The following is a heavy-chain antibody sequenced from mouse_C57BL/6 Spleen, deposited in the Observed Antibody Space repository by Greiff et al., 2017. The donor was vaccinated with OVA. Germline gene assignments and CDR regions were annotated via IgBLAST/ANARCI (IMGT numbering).Heavy chain of an antibody. Sequence: EVKLMESGGGLVKPGGSLKLSCAASGFTFSDYGMHWVRQAPEKGLEWVAYISSGISTIYYADTVKGRFTISRDNAKNTLFLQMTSLRSEDTAMYYCARELLYYAMDYWGQGTSVTVSS. CDR3: ARELLYYAMDY. CDR1: GFTFSDYG. CDR2: ISSGISTI. V-gene: IGHV5-17*01. D-gene: IGHD1-1*01. J-gene: IGHJ4*01.